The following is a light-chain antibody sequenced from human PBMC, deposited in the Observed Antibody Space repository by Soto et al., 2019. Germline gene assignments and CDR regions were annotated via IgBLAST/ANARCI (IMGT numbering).Light chain of an antibody. J-gene: IGKJ1*01. CDR1: QSVSSTF. V-gene: IGKV3-20*01. CDR3: QQYESSRT. Sequence: EIVLTQSPGTLSLTPGERATLSCRASQSVSSTFLAWYQQKPGQAPKVLIYAASTRATGIPDRFSGSGSGTDFTLTISRLEPEDFAMYYCQQYESSRTFGQGTKVEMK. CDR2: AAS.